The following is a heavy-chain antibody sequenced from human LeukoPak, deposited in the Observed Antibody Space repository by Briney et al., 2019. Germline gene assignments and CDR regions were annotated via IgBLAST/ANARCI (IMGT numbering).Heavy chain of an antibody. CDR2: ISSSSSYI. D-gene: IGHD3-3*01. J-gene: IGHJ4*02. CDR1: GFTFTSYT. V-gene: IGHV3-21*01. Sequence: GGSLRLSCAASGFTFTSYTMNWVCQAPGKGLEWVSSISSSSSYIYYADSVKGRFTVSRDNAKNSLYLQMNSLRAEDAAVYYCARDPVFGVVTHDYWGQGTLVTVSS. CDR3: ARDPVFGVVTHDY.